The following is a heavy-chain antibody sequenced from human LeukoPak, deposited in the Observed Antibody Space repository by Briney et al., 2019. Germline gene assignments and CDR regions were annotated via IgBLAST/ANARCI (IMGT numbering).Heavy chain of an antibody. CDR2: GSESGGT. V-gene: IGHV4-34*01. CDR3: AKNGQSGFSFDP. Sequence: SETLSLTCTVSGGSISPYYWSWIRQPPGKGLEWIGEGSESGGTKFNPSLKSRVTISADTSKNQFSLKLNSVTAADTAVYYCAKNGQSGFSFDPWGQGTLVTVSS. J-gene: IGHJ5*02. D-gene: IGHD3-3*01. CDR1: GGSISPYY.